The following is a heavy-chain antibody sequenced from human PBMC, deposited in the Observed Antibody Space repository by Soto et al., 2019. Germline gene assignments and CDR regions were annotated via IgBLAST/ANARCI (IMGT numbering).Heavy chain of an antibody. J-gene: IGHJ5*02. D-gene: IGHD3-10*01. CDR1: GVTCSGYV. V-gene: IGHV3-23*01. CDR2: ISGSGGST. CDR3: AKEIINYGSGSRYNWFDP. Sequence: PGGSLRVSSGAAGVTCSGYVMSWVRQSPGKGLEWVSAISGSGGSTYYADSVKGRFTISRDNSKNTLYLQMNSLRAEDTAVYYCAKEIINYGSGSRYNWFDPWGQGTLVTVSS.